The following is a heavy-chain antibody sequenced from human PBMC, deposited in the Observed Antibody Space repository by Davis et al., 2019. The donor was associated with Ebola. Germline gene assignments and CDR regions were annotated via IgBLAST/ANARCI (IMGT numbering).Heavy chain of an antibody. D-gene: IGHD4-23*01. CDR1: GFTLSGSS. CDR2: IRSKANSYAT. V-gene: IGHV3-73*01. J-gene: IGHJ4*02. Sequence: GESLKISCAASGFTLSGSSMHWVRQASGKGLEWVGRIRSKANSYATAYAASVKGRFTISRDDSKNTAYLQMDSLKTEDTAVYYCTRGNPDRYFDYWGQGTLVTVSS. CDR3: TRGNPDRYFDY.